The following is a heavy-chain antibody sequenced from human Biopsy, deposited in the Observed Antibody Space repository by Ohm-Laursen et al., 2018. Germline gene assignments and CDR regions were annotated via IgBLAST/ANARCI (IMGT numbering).Heavy chain of an antibody. CDR2: ITPIFDTA. CDR1: GGTFSTTA. Sequence: ASVKVSCKTSGGTFSTTAISWVRQAPGQGLEWMGGITPIFDTANYAQKFQGRVTITADRSASTAYMELSSLTSDDTAVYYCARGRTLGECSGSSCYSGDNWGQGTLVTVSS. D-gene: IGHD2-15*01. V-gene: IGHV1-69*06. CDR3: ARGRTLGECSGSSCYSGDN. J-gene: IGHJ4*02.